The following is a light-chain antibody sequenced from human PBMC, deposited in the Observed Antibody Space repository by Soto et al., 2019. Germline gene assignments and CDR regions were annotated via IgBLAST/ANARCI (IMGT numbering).Light chain of an antibody. J-gene: IGLJ3*02. Sequence: QSVLTQPPSASGTPGQRVTISCSGSSSNIGSNYVYWYQQRPGTAPKLLIYRNNQRPSGVPDRFSGSKSGTSASLAISGLRSEDEASYYCAAWDDSLSGVVFGGGTKLTVL. CDR2: RNN. CDR3: AAWDDSLSGVV. V-gene: IGLV1-47*01. CDR1: SSNIGSNY.